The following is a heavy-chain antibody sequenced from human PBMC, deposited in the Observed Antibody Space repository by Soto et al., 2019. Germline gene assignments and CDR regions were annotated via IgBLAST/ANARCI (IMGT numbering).Heavy chain of an antibody. D-gene: IGHD4-17*01. J-gene: IGHJ4*02. CDR1: GFTFSSYD. V-gene: IGHV3-13*01. CDR3: AREVDYGDLDY. Sequence: GGSLRLSCAASGFTFSSYDMHWVRQATGKGLEWVSAIGTAGDTYYPGSVKGRFTISRENAKNSLYLQMNSLRAGDTAVYYCAREVDYGDLDYWGQGTLVTVSS. CDR2: IGTAGDT.